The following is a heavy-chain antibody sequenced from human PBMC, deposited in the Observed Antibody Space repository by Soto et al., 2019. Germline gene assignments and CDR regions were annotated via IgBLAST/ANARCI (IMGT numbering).Heavy chain of an antibody. CDR2: ISKSGSVI. CDR1: GLTFSSSE. J-gene: IGHJ6*02. D-gene: IGHD3-3*01. CDR3: ASVNLRFSYGIDV. Sequence: EGQLVESGGCLVQPGGSLRLSCGASGLTFSSSEMHWVRQAPGKGLEWLSYISKSGSVIYYADSVKGRFTISRDNAKNLLYLQMNSLRAEDTAVYFCASVNLRFSYGIDVWGQGTTVTVSS. V-gene: IGHV3-48*03.